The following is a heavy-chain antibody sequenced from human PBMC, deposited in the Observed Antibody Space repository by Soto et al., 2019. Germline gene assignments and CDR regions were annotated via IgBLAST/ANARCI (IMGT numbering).Heavy chain of an antibody. CDR2: IYPGDSDT. Sequence: PGESLKISCKGSGYSFNYYWIGWVRQMPGRGLEWMGVIYPGDSDTTYSPSFQGQVTLSVDKSISTAYLQWGSLKASDTAMYYCARQGRFCIGDTCKEQQYFELWGQGTLVTVSS. J-gene: IGHJ1*01. CDR3: ARQGRFCIGDTCKEQQYFEL. CDR1: GYSFNYYW. V-gene: IGHV5-51*01. D-gene: IGHD2-15*01.